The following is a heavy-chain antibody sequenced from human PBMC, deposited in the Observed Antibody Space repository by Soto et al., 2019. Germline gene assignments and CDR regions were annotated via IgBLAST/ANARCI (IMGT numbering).Heavy chain of an antibody. CDR2: INHSGST. V-gene: IGHV4-34*01. D-gene: IGHD6-19*01. CDR1: GGSFSGYY. J-gene: IGHJ4*02. Sequence: SETLSLTCAVYGGSFSGYYWSWIRQPPGKGLEWIGEINHSGSTNYNPSLKSRVTISVDTSKSQFSLKLSSVTAADTAVYYCARGLYSSGWYFMFWGQGTLVTVSS. CDR3: ARGLYSSGWYFMF.